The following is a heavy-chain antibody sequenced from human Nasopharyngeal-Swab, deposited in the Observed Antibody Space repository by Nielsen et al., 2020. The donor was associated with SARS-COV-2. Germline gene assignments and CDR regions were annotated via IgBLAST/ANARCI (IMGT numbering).Heavy chain of an antibody. CDR3: ASSPTVTAVP. Sequence: GESLKISCAASGFTFSSNWMHWVRQAPGKGLVWVSRINSDGSSTNYADSVKGRFTISRDNAKNTLYLQMNSLRAEDTAVYYCASSPTVTAVPWGQGTLVTVSS. J-gene: IGHJ4*02. CDR1: GFTFSSNW. CDR2: INSDGSST. D-gene: IGHD4-11*01. V-gene: IGHV3-74*01.